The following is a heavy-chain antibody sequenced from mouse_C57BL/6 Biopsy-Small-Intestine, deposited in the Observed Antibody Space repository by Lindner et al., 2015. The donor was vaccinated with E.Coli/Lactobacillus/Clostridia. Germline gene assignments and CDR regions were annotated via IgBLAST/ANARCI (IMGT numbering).Heavy chain of an antibody. CDR2: IYPRSGNT. V-gene: IGHV1-81*01. D-gene: IGHD2-4*01. CDR3: ASGGPYYDYAWFAY. CDR1: GYTFTSYG. Sequence: VQLQESGAELARPGASVKLSCKASGYTFTSYGISWVKQRTGQGLEWIGEIYPRSGNTYYNEKFKGKATLTADKSSSTAYMELRSLTSEDSAVYFCASGGPYYDYAWFAYWGQGTLVTVSA. J-gene: IGHJ3*01.